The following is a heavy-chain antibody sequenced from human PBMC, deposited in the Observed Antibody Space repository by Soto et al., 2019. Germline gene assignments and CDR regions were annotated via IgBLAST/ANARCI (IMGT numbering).Heavy chain of an antibody. V-gene: IGHV1-46*03. CDR3: ATYDSSGYWVLGY. J-gene: IGHJ4*02. D-gene: IGHD3-22*01. CDR1: GYTFTSHY. Sequence: ASVKVSCKASGYTFTSHYMHWVRQAPGQRLEWMGWINPSGGSTSYAQRFQGRVTMTRNTSTSTVYMELSSLRCEDTAVYYCATYDSSGYWVLGYWGQGTLVTVSS. CDR2: INPSGGST.